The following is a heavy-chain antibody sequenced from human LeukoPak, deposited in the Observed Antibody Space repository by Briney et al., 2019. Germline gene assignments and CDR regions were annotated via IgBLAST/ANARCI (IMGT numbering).Heavy chain of an antibody. Sequence: SVKVSCKASGYTFSGTGWYLYWLRQAPGQGLECMGWIYPNNGATGYAQKFQGRVAMTRDTSISTAYMVLSRLRPDDTAVYYCARDGPAQMVDFDYWGQGTLVTVSS. J-gene: IGHJ4*02. CDR1: GYTFSGTGWY. CDR3: ARDGPAQMVDFDY. D-gene: IGHD3-10*01. V-gene: IGHV1-2*02. CDR2: IYPNNGAT.